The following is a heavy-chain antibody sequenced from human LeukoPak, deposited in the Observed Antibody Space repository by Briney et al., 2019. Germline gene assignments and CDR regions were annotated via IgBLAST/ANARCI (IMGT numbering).Heavy chain of an antibody. V-gene: IGHV3-23*01. J-gene: IGHJ3*02. D-gene: IGHD6-6*01. CDR1: GFTFSSYA. CDR3: AKDRGVAARHGFDI. CDR2: ISGSGGTT. Sequence: GGSLRLSCAASGFTFSSYAMSWVRQAPGKGLEWVSTISGSGGTTYYAEFVKGRFTISRDNSKNTVYLQMNSLRAEDTAVYYCAKDRGVAARHGFDIWGQGTMVTVSS.